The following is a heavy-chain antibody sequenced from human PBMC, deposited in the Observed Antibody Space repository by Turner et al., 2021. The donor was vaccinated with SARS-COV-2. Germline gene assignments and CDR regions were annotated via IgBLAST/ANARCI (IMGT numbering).Heavy chain of an antibody. D-gene: IGHD3-10*01. CDR3: AKDERVIKEEDDDYYFYYGMDV. V-gene: IGHV3-23*01. J-gene: IGHJ6*02. CDR2: ISGSGGST. CDR1: GFTFRSYA. Sequence: EVQLLESGGDLVQPGGSLRLSCAASGFTFRSYAMSWVRQAPGKGLEWVSAISGSGGSTYYADSVKGRFTISRDNSKNTLYLQMNSLRAEDTAVYYCAKDERVIKEEDDDYYFYYGMDVWGQGTTVTVSS.